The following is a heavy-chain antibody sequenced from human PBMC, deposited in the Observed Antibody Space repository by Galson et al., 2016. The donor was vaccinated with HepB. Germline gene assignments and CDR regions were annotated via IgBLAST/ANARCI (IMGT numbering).Heavy chain of an antibody. CDR1: GFIFSSYP. Sequence: SLRLSCAASGFIFSSYPMYWIRQIPGKGLEWVAGISYDGSGKYYTESVKGRFTISRDNSKNTLYLQMNSLRVEDTAVYYCTKAGVVTTDYGMDVWGQGTTVSVSS. CDR2: ISYDGSGK. D-gene: IGHD3-22*01. V-gene: IGHV3-30*04. CDR3: TKAGVVTTDYGMDV. J-gene: IGHJ6*02.